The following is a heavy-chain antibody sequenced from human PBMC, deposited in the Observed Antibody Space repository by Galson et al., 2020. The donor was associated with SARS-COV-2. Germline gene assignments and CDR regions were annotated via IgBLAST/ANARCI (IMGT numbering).Heavy chain of an antibody. Sequence: ASETLSLTCTVSGGSMNIYYWSWIRQSPERGLEWIGYLYYRVKTKYNPSLKSRVTISVDTSKNQFSLKLSSVTAADTALYYCARLPVVRGVDYWGQGIQVTVSS. CDR1: GGSMNIYY. J-gene: IGHJ4*02. CDR3: ARLPVVRGVDY. V-gene: IGHV4-59*01. CDR2: LYYRVKT. D-gene: IGHD3-10*01.